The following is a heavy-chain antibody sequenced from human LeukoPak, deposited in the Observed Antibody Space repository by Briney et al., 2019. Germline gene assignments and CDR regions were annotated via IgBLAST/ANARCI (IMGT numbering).Heavy chain of an antibody. CDR1: GGSFSGYY. D-gene: IGHD3-3*01. CDR3: ARYGFLEWLLYRKGCYFDY. V-gene: IGHV4-34*01. J-gene: IGHJ4*02. CDR2: INHSGST. Sequence: KPSETLSLTCAVYGGSFSGYYWSWIREPPGKGLEWIGEINHSGSTNYNPSLKSRVTISVDTSKNQFSLKLSSVTAADTAVYYCARYGFLEWLLYRKGCYFDYWGQGTLVTVSS.